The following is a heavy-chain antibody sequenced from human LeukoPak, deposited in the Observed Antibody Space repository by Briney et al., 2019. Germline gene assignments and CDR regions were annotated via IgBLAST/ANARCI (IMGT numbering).Heavy chain of an antibody. CDR1: GGSFSGYY. D-gene: IGHD2-2*01. J-gene: IGHJ6*02. CDR3: ARGSVVVVPAAMEDHYYGMDV. V-gene: IGHV4-34*01. CDR2: INHSGST. Sequence: PSETLSLTCAVYGGSFSGYYWSWIRQPPGKGLEWIGEINHSGSTNYNPSLKSRVTISVDTSKNQFSLKLSSVTAADTAVYYCARGSVVVVPAAMEDHYYGMDVWGQGTTVTVSS.